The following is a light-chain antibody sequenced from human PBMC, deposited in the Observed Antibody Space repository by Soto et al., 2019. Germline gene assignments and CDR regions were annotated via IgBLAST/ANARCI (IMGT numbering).Light chain of an antibody. CDR1: QSVSSY. V-gene: IGKV3-11*01. J-gene: IGKJ3*01. CDR2: DAS. CDR3: QQRSNWPIFT. Sequence: EIVLTQSPATLSLSPGERATLSCRASQSVSSYLAWYQHRPGQAPRLLIYDASNTATGIPARFSGSGYGTDFTLTISSLEPEDFAVYYCQQRSNWPIFTFGPGTKVDIK.